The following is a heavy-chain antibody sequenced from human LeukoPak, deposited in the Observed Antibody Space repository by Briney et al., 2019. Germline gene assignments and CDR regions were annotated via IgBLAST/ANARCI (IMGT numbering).Heavy chain of an antibody. D-gene: IGHD3-9*01. J-gene: IGHJ4*02. CDR1: GYTFTSYG. CDR2: ISAYNGNT. Sequence: GASVKVSCKASGYTFTSYGISWVRQAPGQGLEWMGWISAYNGNTNYAQKLQGGVTMTTDTSTSTAYMELRSLRSDDTAVYYCASSTFDDILTGYYNPTFDYWGQGTLVTVSS. V-gene: IGHV1-18*01. CDR3: ASSTFDDILTGYYNPTFDY.